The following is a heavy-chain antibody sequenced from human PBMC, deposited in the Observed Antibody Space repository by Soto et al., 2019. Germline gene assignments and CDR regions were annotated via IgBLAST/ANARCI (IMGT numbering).Heavy chain of an antibody. J-gene: IGHJ5*02. Sequence: SETLSLTCTVSGGSISSGDYYWSWIRQPPGKGLEWIGYIYDSGSTYYNPSLKTRVTISVDTSKNQFSLKLSSVTAADTAVYYCARKTYIDFWSDRNWFDPWGQGTLVTVSS. CDR1: GGSISSGDYY. CDR2: IYDSGST. CDR3: ARKTYIDFWSDRNWFDP. D-gene: IGHD3-3*01. V-gene: IGHV4-30-4*01.